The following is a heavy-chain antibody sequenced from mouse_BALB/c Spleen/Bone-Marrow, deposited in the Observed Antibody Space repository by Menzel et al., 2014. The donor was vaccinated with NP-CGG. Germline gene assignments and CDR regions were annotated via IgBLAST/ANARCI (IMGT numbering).Heavy chain of an antibody. D-gene: IGHD2-4*01. CDR3: TEGLPSAC. V-gene: IGHV1S22*01. Sequence: LQQSGSELVRPGASVKLSCKASGYTFTSYWMHWVKQRPGQGLEWIGNIYPGSGSTNYDEKFKSKATLTVDTSSSTAYMQLSSLTSEDSAVYYCTEGLPSACWGQGTLVTVSA. J-gene: IGHJ3*01. CDR2: IYPGSGST. CDR1: GYTFTSYW.